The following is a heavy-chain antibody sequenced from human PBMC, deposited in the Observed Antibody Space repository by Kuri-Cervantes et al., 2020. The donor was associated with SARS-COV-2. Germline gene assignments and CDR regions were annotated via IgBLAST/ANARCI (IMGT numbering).Heavy chain of an antibody. V-gene: IGHV3-11*06. J-gene: IGHJ4*02. CDR3: ARDYGDSGYFDI. CDR2: INHVSSSR. D-gene: IGHD4-17*01. Sequence: GESLKISCAASGFTFRGFSMSWIRQAPGQGLEWISSINHVSSSRTYANSVRGRFTISRDNTRNLLYLQMTSLRAEDTAVYYCARDYGDSGYFDIWGLGTLVTVSS. CDR1: GFTFRGFS.